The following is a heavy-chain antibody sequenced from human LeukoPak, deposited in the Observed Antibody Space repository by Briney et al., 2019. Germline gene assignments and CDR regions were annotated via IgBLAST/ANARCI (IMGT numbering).Heavy chain of an antibody. D-gene: IGHD2-15*01. J-gene: IGHJ4*02. CDR2: IYNSGST. CDR1: GAYISSHY. CDR3: ASLSGIAVDY. Sequence: SETLSLTCTVSGAYISSHYWSWVRQPPGKGLEWIGYIYNSGSTSHNPSLKSRANISLDTSKNQFSLNLSSVTAADTAVYYCASLSGIAVDYWGQGTLVSVSS. V-gene: IGHV4-59*11.